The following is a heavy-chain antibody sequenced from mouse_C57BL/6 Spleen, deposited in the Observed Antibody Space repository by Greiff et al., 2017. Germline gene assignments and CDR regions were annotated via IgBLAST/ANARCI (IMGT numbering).Heavy chain of an antibody. J-gene: IGHJ3*01. CDR3: TRAKTSQASWFAY. V-gene: IGHV1-15*01. CDR1: GYTFTDYE. CDR2: IDPETGGT. Sequence: QVHVKQSGAELVRPGASVTLSCKASGYTFTDYEMHWVKQTPVHGLEWIGAIDPETGGTAYNQKFKGKAILTADKSSSTAYMELRSLTSEDSAVYYCTRAKTSQASWFAYWGQGTLVTVAA. D-gene: IGHD3-2*02.